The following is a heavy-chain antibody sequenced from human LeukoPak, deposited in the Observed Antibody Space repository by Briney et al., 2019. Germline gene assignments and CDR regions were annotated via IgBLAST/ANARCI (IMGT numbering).Heavy chain of an antibody. CDR3: ARDRSDSPEGFDV. J-gene: IGHJ3*01. Sequence: GGSLRLSCGGSGFTFSGYGMHWVRQAPGKGLDWVALIWYDGSNKYYADSVKGRFTISRDNSKNMLYLQMNSLRAEDTAVYYCARDRSDSPEGFDVWGQGTMVIVSS. V-gene: IGHV3-33*01. D-gene: IGHD5-12*01. CDR2: IWYDGSNK. CDR1: GFTFSGYG.